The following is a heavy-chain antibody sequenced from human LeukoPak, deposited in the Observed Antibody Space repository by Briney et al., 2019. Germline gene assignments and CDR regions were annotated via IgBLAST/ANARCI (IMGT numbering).Heavy chain of an antibody. D-gene: IGHD3-10*01. Sequence: SETLSLTCTVSGGSISSYYWSWIRQPPGKGLEWIGYIYYTGSTNYNPSLKSRVTISVDTSKNQFSLRLSSVTAADTAVYYCARENYYGSGSYGDYFEYWGRGTLVTVSS. CDR3: ARENYYGSGSYGDYFEY. V-gene: IGHV4-59*01. CDR1: GGSISSYY. CDR2: IYYTGST. J-gene: IGHJ4*02.